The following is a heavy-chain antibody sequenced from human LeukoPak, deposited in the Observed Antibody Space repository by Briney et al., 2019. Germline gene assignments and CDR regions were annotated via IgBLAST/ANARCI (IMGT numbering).Heavy chain of an antibody. Sequence: PSETLSLTCAVYGVSFSGYYWSWIRQASGKGLEWVGRIRSKANSYATAYAASVKGRFTISRDDSKNTAYLQMNSLKTEDTAVYYCTPTSSGWYPFDYWGQGTLVTVSS. CDR1: GVSFSGYY. J-gene: IGHJ4*02. CDR2: IRSKANSYAT. V-gene: IGHV3-73*01. D-gene: IGHD6-19*01. CDR3: TPTSSGWYPFDY.